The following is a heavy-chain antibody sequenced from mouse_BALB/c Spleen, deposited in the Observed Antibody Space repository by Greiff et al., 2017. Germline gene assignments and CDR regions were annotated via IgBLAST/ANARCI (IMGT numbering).Heavy chain of an antibody. D-gene: IGHD1-1*01. CDR3: AIGGITTVVTHFDY. Sequence: EVMLVESGGGLVQPGGSLRLSCATSGFTFTDYYMSWVRQPPGKALEWLGFIRNKANGYTTEYSSSVKGRFTISRDNSQSIRYLQMHTLRAADSATYYCAIGGITTVVTHFDYWGQGTTLTVSS. CDR1: GFTFTDYY. V-gene: IGHV7-3*02. CDR2: IRNKANGYTT. J-gene: IGHJ2*01.